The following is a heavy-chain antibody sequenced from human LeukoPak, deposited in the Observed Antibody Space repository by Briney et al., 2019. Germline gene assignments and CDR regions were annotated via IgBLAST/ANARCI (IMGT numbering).Heavy chain of an antibody. J-gene: IGHJ4*02. CDR2: INPNSGGT. CDR1: GYTFTGYY. V-gene: IGHV1-2*02. D-gene: IGHD6-6*01. Sequence: ASVKVSCKASGYTFTGYYMHWVRQAPGQGLEWMGWINPNSGGTNYAQKFQGRVTMTRDTSISTAYMELSRLRSDDTAVYYCARDHAEYSSSSGYFDYWGQGTLVTVSS. CDR3: ARDHAEYSSSSGYFDY.